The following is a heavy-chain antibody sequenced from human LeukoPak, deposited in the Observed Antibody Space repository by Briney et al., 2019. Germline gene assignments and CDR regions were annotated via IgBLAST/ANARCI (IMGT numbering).Heavy chain of an antibody. J-gene: IGHJ3*01. D-gene: IGHD6-6*01. Sequence: GGSLRLSCSASGFIFYDYTMHWVRQAPGKGLEWVSSIFWDSSTVAYADSVRGRFTISRDNAKNSLYLQMNSLRDEDMALYYCARVQYSRLSRGAFDLWGQGTMVIVSS. CDR1: GFIFYDYT. V-gene: IGHV3-9*03. CDR3: ARVQYSRLSRGAFDL. CDR2: IFWDSSTV.